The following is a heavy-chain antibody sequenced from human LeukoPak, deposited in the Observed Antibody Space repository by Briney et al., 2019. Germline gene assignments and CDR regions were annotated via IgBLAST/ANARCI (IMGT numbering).Heavy chain of an antibody. CDR1: GFSLSTSGVG. D-gene: IGHD4-23*01. Sequence: SGPTLVNPTQTLTLTCTFSGFSLSTSGVGVGWIRQPPGKALEWLALIYWNDDKRYSPSLKSRLTITKDTSKNQVVLTMTNMDPVDTATYYCAHLPLMTTVVDLYFDYWGQGTLVTVSS. J-gene: IGHJ4*02. CDR3: AHLPLMTTVVDLYFDY. V-gene: IGHV2-5*01. CDR2: IYWNDDK.